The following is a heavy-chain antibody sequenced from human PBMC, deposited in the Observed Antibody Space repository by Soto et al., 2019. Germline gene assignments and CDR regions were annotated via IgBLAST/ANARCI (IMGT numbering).Heavy chain of an antibody. CDR3: ARDLRYDSSGDYYYYGMDV. J-gene: IGHJ6*02. V-gene: IGHV1-69*08. D-gene: IGHD3-22*01. Sequence: QVQLVQSGAEVKKPGSSVKVSCKASGGTFSSYTISWVRQAPGQGLEWMGRIIPILGIANYAQKFQGRVTITADKSTSTAYMELSSLRSEDTAVYYCARDLRYDSSGDYYYYGMDVWGQGTTVTVSS. CDR2: IIPILGIA. CDR1: GGTFSSYT.